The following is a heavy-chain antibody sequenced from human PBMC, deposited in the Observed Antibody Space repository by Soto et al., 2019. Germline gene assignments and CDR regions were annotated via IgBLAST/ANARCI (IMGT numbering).Heavy chain of an antibody. V-gene: IGHV3-9*01. CDR1: GFTLNDYA. J-gene: IGHJ4*02. D-gene: IGHD6-19*01. Sequence: EVQLVESGGGLVQPGRSLRLSCVGSGFTLNDYAMHWVRQVPGKGLEWVSGISWNSGRIGYADSVKGRFTISRDNAKNSLYLQMNSLRVDDTALYYCATDGSSDYSSGWYQDYWGQGTLVTVSS. CDR3: ATDGSSDYSSGWYQDY. CDR2: ISWNSGRI.